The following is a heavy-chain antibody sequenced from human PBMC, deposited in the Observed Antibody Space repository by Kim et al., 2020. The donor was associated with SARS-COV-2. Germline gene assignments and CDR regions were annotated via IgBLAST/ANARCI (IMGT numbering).Heavy chain of an antibody. Sequence: ASVKVSCKASGYSLPTYAVHWVRQGPGQRLEWMGWVNAGNGNTRYSQKFQGRVTITRDPSASTAYMELSSLRSEDTAVYYCATEGGENIGLGFDPWGQGTLVTVSS. CDR2: VNAGNGNT. D-gene: IGHD7-27*01. CDR3: ATEGGENIGLGFDP. J-gene: IGHJ5*02. CDR1: GYSLPTYA. V-gene: IGHV1-3*01.